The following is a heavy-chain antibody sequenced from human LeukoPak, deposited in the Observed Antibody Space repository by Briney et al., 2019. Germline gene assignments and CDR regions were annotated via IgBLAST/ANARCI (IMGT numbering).Heavy chain of an antibody. Sequence: GGSLRLSCAASGFTFSSYAMHWVRQAPGKGLEWVAVISYDGSNKYYADSVKGRFTISRDNSKNTLYLQMNSLRAEDTAVYYCARDWAYCGGDCYSAPLYGMDVWGQGTTVTVSS. V-gene: IGHV3-30-3*01. CDR1: GFTFSSYA. J-gene: IGHJ6*02. CDR2: ISYDGSNK. D-gene: IGHD2-21*02. CDR3: ARDWAYCGGDCYSAPLYGMDV.